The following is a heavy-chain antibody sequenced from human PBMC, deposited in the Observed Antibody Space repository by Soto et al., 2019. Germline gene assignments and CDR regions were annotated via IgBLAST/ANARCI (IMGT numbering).Heavy chain of an antibody. CDR3: ARDLEYQLIEDAFDI. CDR2: INPGNGNT. CDR1: GYTFTGYG. J-gene: IGHJ3*02. Sequence: ASVKVSCKASGYTFTGYGVHWVRQAPGQRLEWMGWINPGNGNTKYPQRFQGRVTISRDTYADIVYMELRSLRSEDTAVYYCARDLEYQLIEDAFDIWGQGTMVTVSS. V-gene: IGHV1-3*01. D-gene: IGHD3-3*01.